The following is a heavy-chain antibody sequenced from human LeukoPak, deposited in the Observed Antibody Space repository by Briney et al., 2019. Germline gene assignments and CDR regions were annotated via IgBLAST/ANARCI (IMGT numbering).Heavy chain of an antibody. J-gene: IGHJ3*02. CDR2: ISSNGGST. CDR3: AKRITVVARDAFDI. D-gene: IGHD6-19*01. V-gene: IGHV3-64D*06. Sequence: GGSLRLSCSASGFTFSSYAMHWVRQAPGKGLEYVSAISSNGGSTYYADSVKGRFTISRDNSKNTLYLQMSSLRAEDTAVYYCAKRITVVARDAFDIWGQGTMVTVSS. CDR1: GFTFSSYA.